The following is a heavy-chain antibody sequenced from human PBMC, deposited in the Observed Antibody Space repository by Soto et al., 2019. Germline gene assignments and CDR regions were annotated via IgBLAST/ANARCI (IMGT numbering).Heavy chain of an antibody. CDR3: ARGVGSGSYYHQYNWFDP. CDR2: INVYNGNT. J-gene: IGHJ5*02. Sequence: QVQLVQSGGEVKKPGASVKVSCKASGYTFTNYGISWVRQAPGQGLEWMGWINVYNGNTKYAQKVQGRVTMTTDTSTSIDYMELRSLRSDDTAVYYCARGVGSGSYYHQYNWFDPWGQGTLVTVSS. V-gene: IGHV1-18*01. D-gene: IGHD3-10*01. CDR1: GYTFTNYG.